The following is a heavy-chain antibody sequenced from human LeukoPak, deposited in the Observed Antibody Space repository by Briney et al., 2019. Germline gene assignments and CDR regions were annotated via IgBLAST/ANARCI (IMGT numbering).Heavy chain of an antibody. V-gene: IGHV3-23*01. J-gene: IGHJ4*01. CDR1: GFTFSSYA. Sequence: PGGSLRLSCAASGFTFSSYAMSWVRQAPGKGLEWVSAISGSGGSTYYADSVKGRFTISRDNSKNTLYLQMNSLRAEDTAVYYCAQFVRDYVWGSYRYSDDYWGQGTLVTVSS. CDR2: ISGSGGST. D-gene: IGHD3-16*02. CDR3: AQFVRDYVWGSYRYSDDY.